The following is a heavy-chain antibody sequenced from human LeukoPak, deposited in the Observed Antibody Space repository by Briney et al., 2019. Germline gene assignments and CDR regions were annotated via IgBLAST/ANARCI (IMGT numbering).Heavy chain of an antibody. CDR1: GGSISSYY. V-gene: IGHV4-59*01. Sequence: PSETLSRTCTVSGGSISSYYWSWIRQPPGKGLEWIGYIYYSRSTNYNPSLKSRVTISVDTSKNQFSLKLSSVTAADTAVYYCAGSGSYDWFDPWGQGTLVTVSS. CDR2: IYYSRST. D-gene: IGHD3-10*01. J-gene: IGHJ5*02. CDR3: AGSGSYDWFDP.